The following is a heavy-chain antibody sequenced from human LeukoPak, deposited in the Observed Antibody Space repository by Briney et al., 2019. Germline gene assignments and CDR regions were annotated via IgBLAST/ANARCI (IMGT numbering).Heavy chain of an antibody. V-gene: IGHV1-46*01. Sequence: ASVKVSCKASGYTFTSYYMHWVRQAPGQGLEWMGIINPSGGSTSYAQKFQGRVTMTRDMSTSTVYMELSSLRSDDMVVYYCARSSGWKYNIDYWGQGTLVTVSS. J-gene: IGHJ4*02. CDR3: ARSSGWKYNIDY. CDR2: INPSGGST. CDR1: GYTFTSYY. D-gene: IGHD6-19*01.